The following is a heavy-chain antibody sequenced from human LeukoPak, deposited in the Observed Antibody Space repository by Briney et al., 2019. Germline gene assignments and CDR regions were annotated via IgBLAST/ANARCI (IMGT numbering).Heavy chain of an antibody. V-gene: IGHV3-66*01. CDR2: IYSGGST. Sequence: PGGSLRLSCAASGFTVSSNYMSWVRQAPGKGLEWVSVIYSGGSTYYADSVKGRFTISRDNSKNTLYLQMNSLRAEDTAVYYCARDNYRERKTNPWGQGTLVTVSS. CDR3: ARDNYRERKTNP. J-gene: IGHJ5*02. CDR1: GFTVSSNY. D-gene: IGHD1-1*01.